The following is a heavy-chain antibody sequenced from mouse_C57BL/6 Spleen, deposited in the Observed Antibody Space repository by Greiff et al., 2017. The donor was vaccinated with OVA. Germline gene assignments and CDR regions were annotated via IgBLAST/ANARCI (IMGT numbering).Heavy chain of an antibody. CDR3: ARGYSNYVVYFDY. CDR2: IYPGDGDT. V-gene: IGHV1-80*01. Sequence: VQLVESGAELVKPGASVKISCKASGYAFSSYWMNWVKQRPGKGLEWIGQIYPGDGDTNYNGKFKGKATLTADKSSSTAYMQLSSLTSEDSAVYFCARGYSNYVVYFDYWGQGTTLTVSS. J-gene: IGHJ2*01. D-gene: IGHD2-5*01. CDR1: GYAFSSYW.